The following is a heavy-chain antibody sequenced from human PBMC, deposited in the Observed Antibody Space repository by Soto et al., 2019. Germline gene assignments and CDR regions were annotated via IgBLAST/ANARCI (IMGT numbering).Heavy chain of an antibody. CDR1: GFSLSTSGVG. V-gene: IGHV2-5*02. CDR2: LYWDDHK. D-gene: IGHD3-9*01. Sequence: QITLKESGPTLVKPTQTLTLTCTFSGFSLSTSGVGVGWIRQPPGKALEWLAVLYWDDHKRYSPSLKSRLPITKNTSKNQVDLTMTHMDAVDTATYYCEHSSMAYDILTGYVRDDLTINWCDPWGQGTLVTVSS. CDR3: EHSSMAYDILTGYVRDDLTINWCDP. J-gene: IGHJ5*02.